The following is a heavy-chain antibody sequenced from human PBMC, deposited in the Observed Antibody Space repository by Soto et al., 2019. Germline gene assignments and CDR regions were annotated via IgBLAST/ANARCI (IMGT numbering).Heavy chain of an antibody. J-gene: IGHJ6*02. Sequence: EVQLVESGGGLVRPGGSLRLSCAASGFSFSSYWMHWVRQVPGKGLVWVARMNEDGGTTDYADSVKGRFTISRDNAKXXLXXXXXXXXXXXXAXYYCASDLXGXADXWGQXTTVT. CDR1: GFSFSSYW. CDR3: ASDLXGXADX. CDR2: MNEDGGTT. V-gene: IGHV3-74*02. D-gene: IGHD3-10*01.